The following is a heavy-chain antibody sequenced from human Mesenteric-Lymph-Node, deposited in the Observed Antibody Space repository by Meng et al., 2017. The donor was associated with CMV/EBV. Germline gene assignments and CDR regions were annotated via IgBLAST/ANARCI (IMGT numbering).Heavy chain of an antibody. CDR3: ARDIAEQWLATYYYYGMDV. D-gene: IGHD6-19*01. Sequence: GGSLRLSCAASGFTFSSYDMHWVRQATGKGLEWVSAIGTAGDTYYPGSVKGRFTISRENAKNSLYLQMNSLGAEDTAVYYCARDIAEQWLATYYYYGMDVWGQGTTVTVSS. CDR1: GFTFSSYD. J-gene: IGHJ6*02. V-gene: IGHV3-13*01. CDR2: IGTAGDT.